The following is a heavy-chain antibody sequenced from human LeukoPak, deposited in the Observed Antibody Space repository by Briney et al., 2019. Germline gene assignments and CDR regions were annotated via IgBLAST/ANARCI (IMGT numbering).Heavy chain of an antibody. V-gene: IGHV3-9*01. CDR3: EKATNSSGYPLVGY. Sequence: GRSLRLSCAASGFTFDDYAMHWVRQAPGKGLEWVSGISWNSGSIGYADSVKGRFTISRDNAKNSLYLQMNSLRAEDTALYYCEKATNSSGYPLVGYWGQGTLVTVSS. J-gene: IGHJ4*02. CDR2: ISWNSGSI. CDR1: GFTFDDYA. D-gene: IGHD3-22*01.